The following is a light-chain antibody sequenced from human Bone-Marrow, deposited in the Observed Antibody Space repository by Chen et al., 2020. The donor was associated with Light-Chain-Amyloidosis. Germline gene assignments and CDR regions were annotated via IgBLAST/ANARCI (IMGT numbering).Light chain of an antibody. CDR1: NMGSPS. J-gene: IGLJ3*02. CDR2: DDS. CDR3: QVWDRSSERPV. V-gene: IGLV3-21*02. Sequence: SYVLTQPSSVSVAPGETATIARGGTNMGSPSVHRYQHAPGQAPLLVVYDDSDRPSGTPERMSGCNSGNTATLGSSGVEAGDEADYYCQVWDRSSERPVFGGGTKLTVL.